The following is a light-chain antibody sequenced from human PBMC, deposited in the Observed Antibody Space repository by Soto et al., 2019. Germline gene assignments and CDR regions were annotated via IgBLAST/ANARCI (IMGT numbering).Light chain of an antibody. Sequence: ETVLTQSPGTLSLSPGERATLSCRASQSVGGSSLAWSQQRPCQAHRLLIYDASNRATGIPDRFSGSGSGTDFTLTISRLEPEDFAVFYCQQYGSSLTWTFGQGTKVDIK. J-gene: IGKJ1*01. CDR2: DAS. CDR1: QSVGGSS. V-gene: IGKV3-20*01. CDR3: QQYGSSLTWT.